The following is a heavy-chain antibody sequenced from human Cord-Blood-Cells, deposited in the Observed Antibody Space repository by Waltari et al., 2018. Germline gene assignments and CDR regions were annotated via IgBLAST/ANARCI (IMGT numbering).Heavy chain of an antibody. D-gene: IGHD6-6*01. CDR1: GGSINSGYYY. CDR2: IFSSGST. CDR3: VVQERGAFDI. V-gene: IGHV4-30-4*01. J-gene: IGHJ3*02. Sequence: QVPLQESGPGLGKPSQTLSLTCTVSGGSINSGYYYWSWIRQPPGKGLEWIGYIFSSGSTYYNPSLKSRVTISVDTSKNQFSLKLSSVTAADTAVYYCVVQERGAFDIWGQGTMVTVSS.